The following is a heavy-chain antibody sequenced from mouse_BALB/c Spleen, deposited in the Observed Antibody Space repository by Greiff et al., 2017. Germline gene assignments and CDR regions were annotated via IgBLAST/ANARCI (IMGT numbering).Heavy chain of an antibody. Sequence: EVKLMESGGGLVKPGGSLKLSCAASGFTFSSYAMSWVRQTPEKRLEWVASISSGGSTYYPDSVKGRFTISRDNARNILYLQMSSLRSEDTAMYYCARTLYGNTYYYAMDYWGQGTSVTVSS. V-gene: IGHV5-6-5*01. CDR1: GFTFSSYA. D-gene: IGHD1-1*01. CDR3: ARTLYGNTYYYAMDY. CDR2: ISSGGST. J-gene: IGHJ4*01.